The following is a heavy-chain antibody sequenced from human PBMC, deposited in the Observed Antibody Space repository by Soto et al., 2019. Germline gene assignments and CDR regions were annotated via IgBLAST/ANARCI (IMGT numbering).Heavy chain of an antibody. V-gene: IGHV4-59*01. D-gene: IGHD6-19*01. J-gene: IGHJ4*02. CDR3: ARAAPHIAVAGYSFDY. CDR1: GGSISSYY. CDR2: IYYSGST. Sequence: PSETLSLTCTVSGGSISSYYWSWIRQPPGKGLEWIGYIYYSGSTNYNPSLKSRVTISVDTSKNQFSLKLSSVTAADTAVYYCARAAPHIAVAGYSFDYWGQGTLVTV.